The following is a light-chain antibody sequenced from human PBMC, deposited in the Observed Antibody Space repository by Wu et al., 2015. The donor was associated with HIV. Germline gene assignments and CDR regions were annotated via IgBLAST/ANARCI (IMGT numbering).Light chain of an antibody. J-gene: IGKJ2*01. V-gene: IGKV1-5*03. Sequence: DIQVTQSPSTLSASVGDRVIITCRASQTTSHWLAWYQQKPGKAPKLLIYKASILENGVPSRFSGSGSGTEFTLTINSLQPDDFATYFCQQYKTFPYTFGQGTKLEIK. CDR3: QQYKTFPYT. CDR2: KAS. CDR1: QTTSHW.